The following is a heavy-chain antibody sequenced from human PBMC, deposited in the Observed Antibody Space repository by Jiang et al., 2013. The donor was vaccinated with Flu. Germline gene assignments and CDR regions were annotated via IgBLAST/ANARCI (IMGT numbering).Heavy chain of an antibody. CDR1: GGSISSSSYY. J-gene: IGHJ4*02. V-gene: IGHV4-39*01. CDR3: ARQMGCHIAAAGSSY. CDR2: SIIVGAP. D-gene: IGHD6-13*01. Sequence: VKPSETLSLTCTVSGGSISSSSYYWGWIRQPPGRGWSGLGVSIIVGAPTTTRPSKSRVTISVDTSKNQFSLKLSSVTAADTAVYYCARQMGCHIAAAGSSYWGQGTLVTVSS.